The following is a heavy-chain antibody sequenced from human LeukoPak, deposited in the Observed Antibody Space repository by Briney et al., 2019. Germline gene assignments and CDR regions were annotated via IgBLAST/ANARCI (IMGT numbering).Heavy chain of an antibody. D-gene: IGHD3-9*01. CDR2: ILGSGGST. V-gene: IGHV3-23*01. CDR3: AKWGDYDVLTGYYVPDY. CDR1: GFTFSNYA. Sequence: GGSLRLSCAASGFTFSNYAMSWVRQAPGKGLEWVSAILGSGGSTYYADSVKGRFTVSRDNSKSTLYLQMNSLRAEDTASYYCAKWGDYDVLTGYYVPDYWGQGTLVTVSS. J-gene: IGHJ4*02.